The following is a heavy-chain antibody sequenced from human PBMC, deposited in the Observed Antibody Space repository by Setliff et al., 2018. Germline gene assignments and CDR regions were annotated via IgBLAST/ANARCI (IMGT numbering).Heavy chain of an antibody. CDR2: IRYDGSNK. CDR1: GFTFSGYG. V-gene: IGHV3-30*02. D-gene: IGHD6-13*01. Sequence: GESLKISCAASGFTFSGYGMHWVRQAPGKGLEWVAFIRYDGSNKYYADSVKGRFTISRDNSKNTLYLQMNSLRAEDSAVYYCAKDTGRQQLVQGYFDYWGQGTLVTVSS. J-gene: IGHJ4*02. CDR3: AKDTGRQQLVQGYFDY.